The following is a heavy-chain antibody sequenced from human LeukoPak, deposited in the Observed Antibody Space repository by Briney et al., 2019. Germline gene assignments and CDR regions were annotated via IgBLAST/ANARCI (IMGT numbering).Heavy chain of an antibody. V-gene: IGHV3-30*03. CDR1: GFTFSSYG. D-gene: IGHD2-2*01. CDR2: ISYDGSNK. Sequence: GGSLRLSCAASGFTFSSYGMHWVRQAPGKGLEWVAVISYDGSNKYYADSVKGRFTISRDNSKNTLYLQMNSLRAEDTAVYYCARDRGYQLRLLDYWGQGTLVTVSS. J-gene: IGHJ4*02. CDR3: ARDRGYQLRLLDY.